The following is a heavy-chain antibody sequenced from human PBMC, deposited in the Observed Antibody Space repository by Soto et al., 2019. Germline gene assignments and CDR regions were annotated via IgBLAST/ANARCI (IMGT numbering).Heavy chain of an antibody. J-gene: IGHJ2*01. CDR2: IYNSGTT. D-gene: IGHD2-21*01. V-gene: IGHV4-59*08. CDR1: GGSISSYF. CDR3: AIRVNCGDDCPFDL. Sequence: QVQLQESGPGLVKPSETLSLTCTVSGGSISSYFWSWIRQPTGKGLEWIGYIYNSGTTNYNPSLKSRGTISVNTSKIQFSMKLRSVTAADTAVYDWAIRVNCGDDCPFDLWGRGTLVTVSS.